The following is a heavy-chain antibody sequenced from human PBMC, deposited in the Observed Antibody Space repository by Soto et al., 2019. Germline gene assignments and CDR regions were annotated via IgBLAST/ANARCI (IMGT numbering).Heavy chain of an antibody. Sequence: ASVKVSCQASGSTFTSYYMHWVRQAPGQGLEWMGIINPSGGSTSYAQKFQGRVTMTRDTSTSTVYMELSSLRSEDTAVYYCERNTRSNYGMDVWGQGTTVTVSS. V-gene: IGHV1-46*01. J-gene: IGHJ6*02. CDR1: GSTFTSYY. CDR2: INPSGGST. CDR3: ERNTRSNYGMDV.